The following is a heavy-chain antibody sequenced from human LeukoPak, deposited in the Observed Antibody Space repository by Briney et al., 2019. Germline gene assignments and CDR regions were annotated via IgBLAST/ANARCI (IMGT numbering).Heavy chain of an antibody. D-gene: IGHD6-13*01. CDR3: ARGRGGQQLTTWDY. CDR2: INHSGST. CDR1: GGSFSGYY. V-gene: IGHV4-34*01. Sequence: RPSETLSLTCAVYGGSFSGYYWSWVRQPPGKGLEWIGEINHSGSTNYNPSLKSRVTISVDTSKNQFFLKLSSVTAADTAVYYCARGRGGQQLTTWDYWGQGTLVTVSS. J-gene: IGHJ4*02.